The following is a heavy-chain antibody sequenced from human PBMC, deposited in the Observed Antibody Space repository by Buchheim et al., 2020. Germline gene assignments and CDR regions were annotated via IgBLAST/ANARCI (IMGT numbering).Heavy chain of an antibody. V-gene: IGHV3-7*01. Sequence: EVQLVESGGTLVQPGGSLRLSCAASGLIFSSYWMSWVRQAPGKGLEWVAIINQRGGGTNYADSVKGRFTISRDNTKNSLYLQMNSLRVEDKAVYYCIGSITTWGQGTL. CDR3: IGSITT. CDR2: INQRGGGT. CDR1: GLIFSSYW. J-gene: IGHJ4*02. D-gene: IGHD3-22*01.